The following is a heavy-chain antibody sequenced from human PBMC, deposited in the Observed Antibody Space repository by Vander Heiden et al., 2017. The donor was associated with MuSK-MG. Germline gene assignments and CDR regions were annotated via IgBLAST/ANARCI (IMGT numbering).Heavy chain of an antibody. D-gene: IGHD4-17*01. CDR1: GGSFSGYY. CDR3: ARGRSYGALTRYYYYGMDV. Sequence: QVQLQQRGAGLLKPSETLSLTCAVYGGSFSGYYWSWIRQPPGKGLEWIGEINHSGSTNYNPSLKSRVTISVDTSKNQFSLKLSSVTAADTAVYYCARGRSYGALTRYYYYGMDVWGQGTTVTVSS. J-gene: IGHJ6*02. V-gene: IGHV4-34*01. CDR2: INHSGST.